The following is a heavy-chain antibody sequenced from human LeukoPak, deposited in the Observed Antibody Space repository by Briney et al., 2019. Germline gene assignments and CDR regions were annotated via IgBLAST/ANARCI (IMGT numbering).Heavy chain of an antibody. J-gene: IGHJ6*02. V-gene: IGHV4-34*01. D-gene: IGHD3-3*01. CDR1: GGSFSGYY. CDR2: INHSGST. CDR3: ARSRFIKYHYDFSPADYGMDV. Sequence: PSETLSLTCAVYGGSFSGYYWSWIRQPPGKGLEWIGEINHSGSTNYNPSLKSRVTISVDTSKNQFSLKLSSVTAADTAVYYCARSRFIKYHYDFSPADYGMDVWGQGTTVTVSS.